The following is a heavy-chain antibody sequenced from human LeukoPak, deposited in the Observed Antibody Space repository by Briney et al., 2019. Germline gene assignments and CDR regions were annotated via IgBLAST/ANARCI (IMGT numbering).Heavy chain of an antibody. Sequence: PGGSLRLSCAASGFTFSSYNMNWVRQAPGKGLEWVSSISSSSSYIYYADSVKGRFTISRDNAKNSLYLQMNSLRAEDTAVYYCARVRSDSSGWYHVLDWGQGTLVTVSS. CDR1: GFTFSSYN. J-gene: IGHJ4*02. CDR3: ARVRSDSSGWYHVLD. D-gene: IGHD6-19*01. V-gene: IGHV3-21*01. CDR2: ISSSSSYI.